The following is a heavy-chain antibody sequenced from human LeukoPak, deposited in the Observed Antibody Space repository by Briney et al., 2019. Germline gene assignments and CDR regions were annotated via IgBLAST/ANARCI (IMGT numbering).Heavy chain of an antibody. V-gene: IGHV4-39*01. CDR3: ARQAPYNWNDARSYFDY. CDR1: GGSISSSSYY. CDR2: IYYSGST. Sequence: PSETLSLTCTVSGGSISSSSYYWGWIRQPPGKGLEWIGSIYYSGSTYYNPSLKSRVTISVDTSKNQFSLKLSSVTAADTAVYYCARQAPYNWNDARSYFDYWGQGTLVTVSS. J-gene: IGHJ4*02. D-gene: IGHD1-1*01.